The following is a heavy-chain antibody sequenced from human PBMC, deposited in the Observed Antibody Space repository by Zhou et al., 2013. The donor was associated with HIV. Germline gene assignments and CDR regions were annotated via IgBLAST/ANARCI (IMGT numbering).Heavy chain of an antibody. Sequence: QVHLVQSESEAKKPGASMKVSCQTSGYTFNDFYMHWVRQAPGQGLEWMGWINPNSGGTNYAQKFQGRVTMTRDTSISTAYMELSRLRSDDTAVYYCASIRVWGSSGYANLDAFDIWGQGTMVTVSS. D-gene: IGHD3-22*01. J-gene: IGHJ3*02. V-gene: IGHV1-2*02. CDR2: INPNSGGT. CDR3: ASIRVWGSSGYANLDAFDI. CDR1: GYTFNDFY.